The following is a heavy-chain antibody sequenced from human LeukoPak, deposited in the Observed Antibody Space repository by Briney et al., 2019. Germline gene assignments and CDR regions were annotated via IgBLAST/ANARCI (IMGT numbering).Heavy chain of an antibody. Sequence: QPGGSLRLSCAASRFTVSSNYMSWVRQAPGKGLEWVSVIYSGNSTYYADSVRGRFTISRDNSKNTLYLQMNSLRVEDTAVYFCARGYLEDYWGQETLVTVSS. D-gene: IGHD3-10*01. J-gene: IGHJ4*02. CDR3: ARGYLEDY. V-gene: IGHV3-66*01. CDR1: RFTVSSNY. CDR2: IYSGNST.